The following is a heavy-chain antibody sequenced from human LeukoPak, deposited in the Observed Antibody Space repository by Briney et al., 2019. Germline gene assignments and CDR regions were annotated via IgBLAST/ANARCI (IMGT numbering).Heavy chain of an antibody. J-gene: IGHJ4*02. Sequence: SVTVSCKASGGTFSSYAISWVRQAPGQGLEWMGGIITIFGTTNYAQKFQGRVTITADESTTTAYMELSSLRSEDTAVYYCARDLYGDYGSLYFDYWGQGTLVTVSS. CDR2: IITIFGTT. V-gene: IGHV1-69*13. CDR3: ARDLYGDYGSLYFDY. CDR1: GGTFSSYA. D-gene: IGHD4-17*01.